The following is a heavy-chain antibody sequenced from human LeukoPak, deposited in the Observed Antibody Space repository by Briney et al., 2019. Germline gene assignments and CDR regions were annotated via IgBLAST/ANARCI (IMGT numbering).Heavy chain of an antibody. CDR2: INPNNGGT. D-gene: IGHD1-26*01. V-gene: IGHV1-2*06. J-gene: IGHJ4*02. Sequence: GASATVSCKASGYTFTGYYMHWVRQAPGQGLEWMGRINPNNGGTNYAQKFQGRVTMTGDTSISTAYMELSSLRSDDTAVYYCTRESGSYHGNDYWGQGTLVTVSS. CDR3: TRESGSYHGNDY. CDR1: GYTFTGYY.